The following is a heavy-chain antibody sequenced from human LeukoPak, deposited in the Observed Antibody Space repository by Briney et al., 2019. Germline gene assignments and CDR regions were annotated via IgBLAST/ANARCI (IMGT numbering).Heavy chain of an antibody. CDR3: ARSDDPWSLALFDY. Sequence: PSETLSLTCTVSGGSISSSSYYWGWIRQPPGKGLEWVGGIYYSGSTYYNPSLKSRVTISVDTYKNQFSLKLSSVTAADTAVYYCARSDDPWSLALFDYWGQGTLVTVSS. CDR1: GGSISSSSYY. V-gene: IGHV4-39*01. J-gene: IGHJ4*02. CDR2: IYYSGST. D-gene: IGHD1-26*01.